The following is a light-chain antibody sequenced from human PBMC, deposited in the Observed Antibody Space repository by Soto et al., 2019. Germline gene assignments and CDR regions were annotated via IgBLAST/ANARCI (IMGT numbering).Light chain of an antibody. Sequence: AIQLTQSPSSLSASVGDRVTITCRASQGISSALAWYQQKPGKAPKLLIYDASSLESGVPSRFSGSGSGTDFTLTISSLQPEDFATYYWQQFNNYPPSITFGQGTRLEIK. CDR1: QGISSA. CDR3: QQFNNYPPSIT. J-gene: IGKJ5*01. CDR2: DAS. V-gene: IGKV1D-13*01.